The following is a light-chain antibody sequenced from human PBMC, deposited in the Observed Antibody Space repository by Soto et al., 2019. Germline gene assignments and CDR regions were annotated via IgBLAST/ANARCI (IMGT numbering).Light chain of an antibody. CDR3: AAWDDSLNGHYV. CDR2: SNN. J-gene: IGLJ1*01. Sequence: QSVLTQPPSASGTPGQRVTISCSGSSSNIGSNTVNWYQQLPGTAPKLLIYSNNQRPSGVPDRFSGSKSGTSASLAISGLQCEDEADYYCAAWDDSLNGHYVFGTGTKVTVL. CDR1: SSNIGSNT. V-gene: IGLV1-44*01.